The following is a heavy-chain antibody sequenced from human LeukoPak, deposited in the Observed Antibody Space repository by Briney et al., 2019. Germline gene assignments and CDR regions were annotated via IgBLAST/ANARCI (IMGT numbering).Heavy chain of an antibody. CDR1: GFTFSSYA. D-gene: IGHD3-22*01. J-gene: IGHJ4*02. V-gene: IGHV3-30*04. CDR2: ISYDGSNK. Sequence: GGSLRLSCAASGFTFSSYAMHWVRQAPGKGLEWVALISYDGSNKYYADSVKGRFTISRDNSKNTLYLQMNSLRAEDTAVYYCARGKLGRYYYDSSGYYPGDYFDYWGQGTLVTVSS. CDR3: ARGKLGRYYYDSSGYYPGDYFDY.